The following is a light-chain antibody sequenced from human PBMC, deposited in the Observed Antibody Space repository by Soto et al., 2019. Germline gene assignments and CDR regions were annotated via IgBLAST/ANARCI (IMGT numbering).Light chain of an antibody. CDR3: QHYDSLPIT. Sequence: DIKLTQSPSSLSTSVGDRVSITCQASQDSNNYLNWYQQKPGKAPKLLIYDASNLETGVPSRFSGSGSGTDFSFTISSLQPEDIATYYWQHYDSLPITFGQGTRLEI. CDR1: QDSNNY. V-gene: IGKV1-33*01. CDR2: DAS. J-gene: IGKJ5*01.